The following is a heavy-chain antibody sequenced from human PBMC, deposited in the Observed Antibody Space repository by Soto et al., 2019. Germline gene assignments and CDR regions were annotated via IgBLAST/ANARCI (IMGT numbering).Heavy chain of an antibody. D-gene: IGHD4-17*01. CDR2: IYYSGST. Sequence: QVQLQESGPGLVKPSQTLSLTCTVSGGSISSGGYYWSWIRQHPAKGLEWIGYIYYSGSTYYNPSLKSRVTISVDTSKNQFSLKLSSVTAADTAVYYCARAVLDDYGDFNWFDPWGQGTLVTVSS. CDR3: ARAVLDDYGDFNWFDP. J-gene: IGHJ5*02. V-gene: IGHV4-31*03. CDR1: GGSISSGGYY.